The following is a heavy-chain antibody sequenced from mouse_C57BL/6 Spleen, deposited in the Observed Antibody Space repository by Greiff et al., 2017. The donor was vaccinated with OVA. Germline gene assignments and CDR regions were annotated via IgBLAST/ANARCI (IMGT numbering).Heavy chain of an antibody. CDR2: ISSGSSTI. J-gene: IGHJ2*01. D-gene: IGHD4-1*01. Sequence: DVHLVESGGGLVKPGGSLKLSCAASGFTFSDYGMHWVRQAPEKGLEWVAYISSGSSTIYYADTVKGRFTIARDNAKNTLFLQMTSLRSEDTAMYYCAKLGLDYWGQGTTLTVSS. V-gene: IGHV5-17*01. CDR3: AKLGLDY. CDR1: GFTFSDYG.